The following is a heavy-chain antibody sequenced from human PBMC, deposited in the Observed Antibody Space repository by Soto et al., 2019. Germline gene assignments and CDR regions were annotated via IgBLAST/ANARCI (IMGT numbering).Heavy chain of an antibody. J-gene: IGHJ4*02. V-gene: IGHV3-23*01. D-gene: IGHD3-10*01. CDR2: ISNIGVTT. CDR1: GLPFTSYS. Sequence: VQFLESGGGLVQPGGSLRLSCSVSGLPFTSYSMSWVRQPPGKGLEWVSDISNIGVTTNYADSVKGRFTVSRDNSKNTVYLQMNSLRAEDTAVYYCSKGSAASGWLTHDYWGQGTLVTVSS. CDR3: SKGSAASGWLTHDY.